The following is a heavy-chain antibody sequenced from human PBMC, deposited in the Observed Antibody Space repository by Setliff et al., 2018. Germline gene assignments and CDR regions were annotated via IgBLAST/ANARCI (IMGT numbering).Heavy chain of an antibody. J-gene: IGHJ5*02. Sequence: ASVKVSCKTSGYTFTTYAINWVRQAPGQGLEWVGWINTNTGNPTYAQDFTGRFVFSLDTSVSTAYLQISSLKAEDTAVYYCARDLGYCSTTSCHGDWFDPWGQGTLVTVSS. CDR1: GYTFTTYA. D-gene: IGHD2-2*01. V-gene: IGHV7-4-1*02. CDR3: ARDLGYCSTTSCHGDWFDP. CDR2: INTNTGNP.